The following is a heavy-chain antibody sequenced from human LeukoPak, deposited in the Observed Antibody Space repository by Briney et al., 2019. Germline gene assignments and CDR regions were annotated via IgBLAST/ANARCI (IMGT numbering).Heavy chain of an antibody. CDR1: GFTFSDYY. J-gene: IGHJ4*02. CDR3: ARVGTSYVWGSYREYYFDY. CDR2: ISSSGSTI. D-gene: IGHD3-16*02. Sequence: GGSLRLSCAASGFTFSDYYMSWIRQAPGKGLEWVSYISSSGSTIYYADSVKGRFTISRDNAKNSLYLQMNSLRAEDTAVYYCARVGTSYVWGSYREYYFDYWGQGTLVTVSS. V-gene: IGHV3-11*04.